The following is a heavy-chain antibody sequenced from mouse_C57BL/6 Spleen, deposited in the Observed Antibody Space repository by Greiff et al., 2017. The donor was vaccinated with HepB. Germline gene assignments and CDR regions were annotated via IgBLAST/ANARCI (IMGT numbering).Heavy chain of an antibody. J-gene: IGHJ4*01. Sequence: VQLQQPGAELVRPGSSVKLSCKASGYTFTSYWMHWVKQRPIQGLEWIGNIDPSDSETHYNQKFKDKATLTVDKSSSTAYMQLSSLTSEDSAVYYCARSEDYDPYYAMDYWGQGTSVTVSS. V-gene: IGHV1-52*01. CDR3: ARSEDYDPYYAMDY. CDR2: IDPSDSET. D-gene: IGHD2-4*01. CDR1: GYTFTSYW.